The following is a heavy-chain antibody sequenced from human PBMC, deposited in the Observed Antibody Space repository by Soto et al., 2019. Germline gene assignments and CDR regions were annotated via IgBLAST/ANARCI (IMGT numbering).Heavy chain of an antibody. V-gene: IGHV3-23*01. CDR3: AKDSLSSSTWHLYHFDH. Sequence: GGSLRLSCAVSGFTFSSYAMSWVRQPPGQGLQWVSTIAGNDAGADFAESVRGRFTISRDNSKNTLYLQMDSLRGEDTAIYYCAKDSLSSSTWHLYHFDHWGQGTLVTVSS. CDR2: IAGNDAGA. D-gene: IGHD2-2*01. CDR1: GFTFSSYA. J-gene: IGHJ4*02.